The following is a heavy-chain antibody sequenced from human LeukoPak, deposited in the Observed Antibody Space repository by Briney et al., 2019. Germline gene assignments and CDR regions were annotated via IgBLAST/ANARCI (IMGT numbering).Heavy chain of an antibody. Sequence: GGSLRLSCAASGFTFSSYSMNWVRQAPGKGLEWDSSISSSTNQMYYADSVKGRFTISRDNAKNSLYLQMNSLRAEDTAVYYCARVGDGYTLGTSDYWGQGTLVTVSS. CDR3: ARVGDGYTLGTSDY. CDR1: GFTFSSYS. D-gene: IGHD5-24*01. J-gene: IGHJ4*02. V-gene: IGHV3-21*06. CDR2: ISSSTNQM.